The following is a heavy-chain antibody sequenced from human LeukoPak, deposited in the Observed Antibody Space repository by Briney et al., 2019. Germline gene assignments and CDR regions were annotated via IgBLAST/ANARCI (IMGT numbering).Heavy chain of an antibody. V-gene: IGHV1-69*13. CDR1: GGTFSRYA. D-gene: IGHD6-13*01. CDR3: ARSIGDFSSSWSYYYYYGMDV. Sequence: SVKVSCKASGGTFSRYAFRWERQAPGQWLEWMGGIIPIFGTANYAQKFQGRVTITADESTSTAYMELSSLRSEDTAVYYCARSIGDFSSSWSYYYYYGMDVWGQGTTVTVSS. J-gene: IGHJ6*02. CDR2: IIPIFGTA.